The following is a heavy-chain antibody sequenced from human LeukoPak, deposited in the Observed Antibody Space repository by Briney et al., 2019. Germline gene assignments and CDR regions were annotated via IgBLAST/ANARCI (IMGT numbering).Heavy chain of an antibody. J-gene: IGHJ4*02. CDR3: ARGKVYYYYDY. CDR2: LHSSGDT. D-gene: IGHD5/OR15-5a*01. Sequence: GGSLRLSCVVSGFTVSSHYMTWVRQAPGKGLEWVSVLHSSGDTYYADSVKGRCTISRDNSKNTLYVQMNSLRAEDTGVYYCARGKVYYYYDYWGQGTLVTVSS. CDR1: GFTVSSHY. V-gene: IGHV3-53*01.